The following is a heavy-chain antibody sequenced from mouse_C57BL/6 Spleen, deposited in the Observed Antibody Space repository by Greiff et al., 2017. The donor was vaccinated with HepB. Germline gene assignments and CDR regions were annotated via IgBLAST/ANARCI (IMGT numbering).Heavy chain of an antibody. CDR3: ARGESNYEVYYAMDY. J-gene: IGHJ4*01. CDR2: IDPEDGET. V-gene: IGHV14-2*01. Sequence: EVQLQQSGAELVKPGASVKLSCTASGFNIKDYYMHWVKQRTEQGLEWIGRIDPEDGETKYAPKFQGKATITADTSSNTADLQLSSLTSEDTAVYYCARGESNYEVYYAMDYWGQGTSVTVSS. D-gene: IGHD2-5*01. CDR1: GFNIKDYY.